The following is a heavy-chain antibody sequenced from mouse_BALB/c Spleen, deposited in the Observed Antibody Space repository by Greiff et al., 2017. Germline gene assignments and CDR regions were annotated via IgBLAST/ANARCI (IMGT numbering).Heavy chain of an antibody. J-gene: IGHJ4*01. D-gene: IGHD2-1*01. CDR1: GFTFSSYY. Sequence: EVQGVESGGGLVKLGGSLKLSCAASGFTFSSYYMSWVRQTPEKRLELVAAINSNGGSTYYPDTVKGRFTISRDNAKNTLYLQMSSLKSEDTALYYCARRGNYDYYAMDYWGQGTSVTVSS. CDR3: ARRGNYDYYAMDY. CDR2: INSNGGST. V-gene: IGHV5-6-2*01.